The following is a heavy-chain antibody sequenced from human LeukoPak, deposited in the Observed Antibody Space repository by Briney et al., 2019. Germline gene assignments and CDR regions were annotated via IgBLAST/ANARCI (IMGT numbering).Heavy chain of an antibody. CDR3: ARAWSRRNCYSYRDV. J-gene: IGHJ6*03. CDR2: MNPNSGNT. D-gene: IGHD3-3*01. Sequence: GASVKVSCKASGYTFTSYDINWVRQATGQGLEWMGWMNPNSGNTGYAQKFQGRVTMTRNTSISTAYMELSSLRSEDTAVCNCARAWSRRNCYSYRDVWGKGTTVTVSS. CDR1: GYTFTSYD. V-gene: IGHV1-8*01.